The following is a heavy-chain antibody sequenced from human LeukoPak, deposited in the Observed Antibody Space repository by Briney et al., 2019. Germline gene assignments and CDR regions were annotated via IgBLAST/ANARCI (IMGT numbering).Heavy chain of an antibody. J-gene: IGHJ4*02. CDR2: IWYDGSNK. CDR3: AKAQDPIAAAGTSPFDY. Sequence: GGSLRLSCAASGFTFSSYGMHWVRQAPGKGLEWVAVIWYDGSNKYYADSVKGRFTISRDNSKNTLYLQMNSLRAEDTAVYYCAKAQDPIAAAGTSPFDYWGQGTLVTVSS. D-gene: IGHD6-13*01. V-gene: IGHV3-33*06. CDR1: GFTFSSYG.